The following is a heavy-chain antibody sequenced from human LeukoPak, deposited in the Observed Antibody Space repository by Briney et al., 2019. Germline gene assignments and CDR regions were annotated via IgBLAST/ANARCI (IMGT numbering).Heavy chain of an antibody. Sequence: GGSLRLSCAASGFTFNSYAMSWVRQAPGKGLEWVSGFSSNGGSTYYAYSVKGRFTISRDNSKNSLYLQMNSLRAEDTAVYYCARDAWLSLDYWGQGTLVTVSS. D-gene: IGHD5-24*01. CDR3: ARDAWLSLDY. CDR1: GFTFNSYA. V-gene: IGHV3-23*01. CDR2: FSSNGGST. J-gene: IGHJ4*02.